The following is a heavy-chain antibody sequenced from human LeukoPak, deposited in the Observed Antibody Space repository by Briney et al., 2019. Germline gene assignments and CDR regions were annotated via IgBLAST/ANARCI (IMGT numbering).Heavy chain of an antibody. D-gene: IGHD1-26*01. CDR3: ARVKVGITYWFDP. CDR2: IYSGGST. Sequence: GGSLRLSCAASGFIVNYNYMSWVRQAPGKGLEWVSVIYSGGSTYYADSVKGRFTISRDNSKNMVYLQMKSLRVEDTAVYYCARVKVGITYWFDPWGQGTLVTVSS. CDR1: GFIVNYNY. V-gene: IGHV3-66*01. J-gene: IGHJ5*02.